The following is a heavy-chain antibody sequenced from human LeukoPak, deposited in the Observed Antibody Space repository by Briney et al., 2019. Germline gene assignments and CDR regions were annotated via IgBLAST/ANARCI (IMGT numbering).Heavy chain of an antibody. J-gene: IGHJ4*02. CDR1: GFTFSSYE. V-gene: IGHV3-48*03. Sequence: PGGSLRLSCAASGFTFSSYEMNWVRQAPGKGLEWVSYISSSGTTINYADSVKGRFTISRDNAKNSLYLQMNSLRAEDTAVYYCAREDTAMDIHLDYWGQGTLVTVSS. CDR3: AREDTAMDIHLDY. D-gene: IGHD5-18*01. CDR2: ISSSGTTI.